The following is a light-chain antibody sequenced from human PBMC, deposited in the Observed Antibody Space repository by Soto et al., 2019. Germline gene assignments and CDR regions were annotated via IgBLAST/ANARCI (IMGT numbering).Light chain of an antibody. Sequence: DIVMTQSPLSLPVTPGEPASISCRSSQSLLHSYGFHYLDWYLQKPGQSPQLLIYLGSNRASGVPDRFRATQSGTTFTLKISSVEAEDVGVYYCMQALHTPWTFGQGTKVEIK. CDR2: LGS. CDR3: MQALHTPWT. V-gene: IGKV2-28*01. CDR1: QSLLHSYGFHY. J-gene: IGKJ1*01.